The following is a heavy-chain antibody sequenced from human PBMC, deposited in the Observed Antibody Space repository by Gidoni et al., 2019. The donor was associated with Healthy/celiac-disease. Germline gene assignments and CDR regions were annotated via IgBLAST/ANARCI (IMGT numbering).Heavy chain of an antibody. Sequence: QVQLVESGGGVVQPGRSLRLSCAASGFTFSSYGMHWVRQAPGKGLEWVAVISYDGSNKYYADSVKGRFTISRDNSKNTLYLQMNSLRAEDTAVYYCAKEGNSGWYTGTFDYWGQGTLVTVSS. J-gene: IGHJ4*02. CDR2: ISYDGSNK. V-gene: IGHV3-30*18. D-gene: IGHD6-19*01. CDR3: AKEGNSGWYTGTFDY. CDR1: GFTFSSYG.